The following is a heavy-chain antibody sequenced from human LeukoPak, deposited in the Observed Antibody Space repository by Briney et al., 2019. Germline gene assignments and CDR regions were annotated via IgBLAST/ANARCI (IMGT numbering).Heavy chain of an antibody. V-gene: IGHV3-23*01. CDR3: AIYSGYGTNAFDI. Sequence: GGSLRLSXAASGFTFSSYAMTWVRQGPGKGLEWVSDISGGGGNTYYADSVKGRFTISRDNSKNTLYLQMHSLRAEDTAVYYCAIYSGYGTNAFDIWGQGTMVTVSS. CDR1: GFTFSSYA. J-gene: IGHJ3*02. D-gene: IGHD5-12*01. CDR2: ISGGGGNT.